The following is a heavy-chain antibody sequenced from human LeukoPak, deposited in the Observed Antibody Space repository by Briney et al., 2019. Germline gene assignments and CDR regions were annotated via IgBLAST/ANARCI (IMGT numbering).Heavy chain of an antibody. D-gene: IGHD2-2*01. CDR3: ARLGLRYPTFDP. V-gene: IGHV4-39*01. CDR1: GGSISSSSYY. CDR2: IYYSGST. J-gene: IGHJ5*02. Sequence: PSETLSLTCTVSGGSISSSSYYWGWIRQPPGKGLEWIGSIYYSGSTYYNPSLKSRVTISVDTSKNQFSLKLSSVTAADTAVYYCARLGLRYPTFDPWGQGTLVTVSS.